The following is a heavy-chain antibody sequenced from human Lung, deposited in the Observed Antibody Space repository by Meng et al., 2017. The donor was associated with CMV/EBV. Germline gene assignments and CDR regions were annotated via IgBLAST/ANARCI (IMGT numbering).Heavy chain of an antibody. CDR2: IRSSGVDK. Sequence: LTXAASGFSLSDFHMSWIRQAPGKGLEWVSNIRSSGVDKYYADSVKGRFTISRDDAKKSLYLQMNSLRAEDTAVYYCARDRPLYFFDYWGQGVRVTVSS. CDR1: GFSLSDFH. CDR3: ARDRPLYFFDY. J-gene: IGHJ4*02. V-gene: IGHV3-11*01.